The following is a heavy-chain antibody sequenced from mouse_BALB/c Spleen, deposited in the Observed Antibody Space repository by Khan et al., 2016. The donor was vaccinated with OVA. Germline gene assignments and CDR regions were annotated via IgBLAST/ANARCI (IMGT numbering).Heavy chain of an antibody. J-gene: IGHJ3*01. CDR3: APVRSYYVSFVY. V-gene: IGHV1S136*01. Sequence: EVQLKQFGPEVVKPGASVKMSCKASGYTFTSYVMHWVKQKPGQGLEWIGYIYPFNDATKFNEKFNGKATLTSDKSSSTAFMELNSLTSEDPAVYYWAPVRSYYVSFVYWGQGTLVTVSA. CDR1: GYTFTSYV. D-gene: IGHD1-1*01. CDR2: IYPFNDAT.